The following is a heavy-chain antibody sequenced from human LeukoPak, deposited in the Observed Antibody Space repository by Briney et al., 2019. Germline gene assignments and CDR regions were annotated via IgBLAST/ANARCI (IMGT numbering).Heavy chain of an antibody. CDR2: ISSSSSYI. J-gene: IGHJ4*02. D-gene: IGHD5-18*01. CDR3: ARDPGLGGGYSYGSGYYFDY. CDR1: GFTFSSYS. Sequence: GGSLRLSCAASGFTFSSYSMNWVRQAPGKGLEWVSSISSSSSYIYYADSVKGRFTISRDNAKNSLYLQMNSLRAEDTAVYYCARDPGLGGGYSYGSGYYFDYWGQGTLVTVSS. V-gene: IGHV3-21*01.